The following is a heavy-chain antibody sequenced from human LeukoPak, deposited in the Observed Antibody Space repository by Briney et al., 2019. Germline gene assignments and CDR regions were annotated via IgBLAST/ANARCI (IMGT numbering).Heavy chain of an antibody. Sequence: GGSLRLSCAASGFTFSSNWMSWVRQAPGKGLEWVANIKQDGSEKYYVDSVKGRFTISRDNAKNSLYLQMDSLRAEDTAVYYCARDGITMRILEYWGQGTLVTVSS. CDR3: ARDGITMRILEY. CDR1: GFTFSSNW. D-gene: IGHD3-10*01. V-gene: IGHV3-7*01. J-gene: IGHJ4*02. CDR2: IKQDGSEK.